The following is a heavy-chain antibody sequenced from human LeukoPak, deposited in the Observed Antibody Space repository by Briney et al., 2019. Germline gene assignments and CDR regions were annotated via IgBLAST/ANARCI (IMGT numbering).Heavy chain of an antibody. CDR1: GYSFTSYW. J-gene: IGHJ4*02. D-gene: IGHD3-22*01. CDR3: ARRDKYYYDSSGYYYYFDY. CDR2: IYPGDSDT. V-gene: IGHV5-51*01. Sequence: GESLKISCKGSGYSFTSYWIGWVRQMPGEGLEWMGIIYPGDSDTRYSPSFQGQVTISADKSISTAYLQWSSLKASDTAMYYCARRDKYYYDSSGYYYYFDYWGQGTLVTVSS.